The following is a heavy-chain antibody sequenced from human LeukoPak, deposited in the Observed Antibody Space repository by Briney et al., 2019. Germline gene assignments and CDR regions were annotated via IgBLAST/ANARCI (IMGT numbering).Heavy chain of an antibody. J-gene: IGHJ1*01. V-gene: IGHV1-2*02. CDR2: INPNSGGT. Sequence: ASVKVSCKASGYTFTGYYMHWARQAPGQGLERMGWINPNSGGTNYAQKFQGRVTMTRDTSISTAYMELSRLRSDDTAVYYCARADIVVVPAAQEFQHWGQGTLVTVSS. D-gene: IGHD2-2*01. CDR1: GYTFTGYY. CDR3: ARADIVVVPAAQEFQH.